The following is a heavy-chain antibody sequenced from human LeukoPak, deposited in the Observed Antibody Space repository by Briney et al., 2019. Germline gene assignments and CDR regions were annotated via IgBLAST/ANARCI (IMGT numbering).Heavy chain of an antibody. D-gene: IGHD2-2*01. CDR2: INHSGST. CDR1: GGSFSGYY. V-gene: IGHV4-34*01. J-gene: IGHJ6*02. CDR3: ARGSVFGYCSSTSCKGYYYYGMDV. Sequence: PSETLSLTCAVYGGSFSGYYWSWIRQPPGNGLEWIGEINHSGSTNYNPSLKSRVTISVDTSKNQFSLKLSSVTAADTAVYYCARGSVFGYCSSTSCKGYYYYGMDVWGQGTTVTVSS.